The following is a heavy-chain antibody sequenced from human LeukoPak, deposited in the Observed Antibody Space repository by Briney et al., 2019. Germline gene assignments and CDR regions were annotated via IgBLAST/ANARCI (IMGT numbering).Heavy chain of an antibody. J-gene: IGHJ4*02. CDR1: GFTFSSYW. CDR3: AKLGSGYSFRY. CDR2: INSDGSST. Sequence: GGSLRLSCAASGFTFSSYWMHWVRQAPGKGLVWVSRINSDGSSTSYADSVKGRFTISRDNSKNTLYLQMNSLRAEDTAVYYCAKLGSGYSFRYWGQGTLVTVSS. V-gene: IGHV3-74*01. D-gene: IGHD3-22*01.